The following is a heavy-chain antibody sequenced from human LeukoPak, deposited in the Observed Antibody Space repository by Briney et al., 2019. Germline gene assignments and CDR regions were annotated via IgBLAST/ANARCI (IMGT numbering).Heavy chain of an antibody. CDR1: GYSISSGYY. Sequence: SETLSLTCTVSGYSISSGYYWGWIRQPPGKGLEWIGSIYHSGSTYYNPSLKSRVTISVDTSKNQFSLKLSSVTAADTAVYYCARGDYGEGAYYFDYWGQGTLVTVSS. CDR3: ARGDYGEGAYYFDY. CDR2: IYHSGST. V-gene: IGHV4-38-2*02. D-gene: IGHD4-17*01. J-gene: IGHJ4*02.